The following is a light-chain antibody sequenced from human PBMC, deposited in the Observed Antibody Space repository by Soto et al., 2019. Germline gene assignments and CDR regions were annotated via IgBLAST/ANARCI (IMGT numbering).Light chain of an antibody. V-gene: IGLV2-14*01. CDR3: SSYTSSSTPVV. J-gene: IGLJ2*01. CDR1: SSDVGGYNY. CDR2: EVS. Sequence: QSALTQPASVSGSPGQSITISCTGTSSDVGGYNYVSWYQQHPGKAPKLMIYEVSNRPSGVSNHFSGSKSGNTASLTISGLQAEDEADYYCSSYTSSSTPVVFGGGTQLTVL.